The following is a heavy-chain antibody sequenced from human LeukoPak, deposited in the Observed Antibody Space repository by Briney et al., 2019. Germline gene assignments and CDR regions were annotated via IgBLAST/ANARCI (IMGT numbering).Heavy chain of an antibody. Sequence: GGSLRLSCAASGFTFDDYAMHWVRQAPGKGLERVSGISWNSGSIGYADSVKGRFTISRDNAKNSLYLQMNSLRAEDTALYYCAKDGGYFSLYYFDYWGQGTLVTVSS. CDR2: ISWNSGSI. CDR1: GFTFDDYA. J-gene: IGHJ4*02. V-gene: IGHV3-9*01. CDR3: AKDGGYFSLYYFDY. D-gene: IGHD3-22*01.